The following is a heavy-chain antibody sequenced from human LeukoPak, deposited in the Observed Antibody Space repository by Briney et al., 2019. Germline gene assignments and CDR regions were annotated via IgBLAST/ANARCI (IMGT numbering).Heavy chain of an antibody. CDR3: ARRGRPYYYGSGSYKVDYYYYYMDV. J-gene: IGHJ6*03. CDR2: INHRGST. D-gene: IGHD3-10*01. Sequence: PETLSLTCAVYVGSFSGYYWSWIRQPPGKRLEWIGEINHRGSTNYNPSLKSRVTISVDTSKNQFSLNLSSVTAADTAVYHCARRGRPYYYGSGSYKVDYYYYYMDVWGKGTTVTISS. V-gene: IGHV4-34*01. CDR1: VGSFSGYY.